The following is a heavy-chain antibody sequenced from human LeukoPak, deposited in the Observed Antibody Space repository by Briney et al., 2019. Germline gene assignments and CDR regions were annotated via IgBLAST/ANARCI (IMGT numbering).Heavy chain of an antibody. J-gene: IGHJ4*02. Sequence: ASVKVSCKASGGTFSSYAISWVRQAPGQGLEWMGGIIPIFGTANYAQKFQGRVTITADESTSKAHMELSSLRSEDTAVYYCASRGYSYGYSFDYWGQGTLVTVSS. CDR2: IIPIFGTA. CDR1: GGTFSSYA. CDR3: ASRGYSYGYSFDY. V-gene: IGHV1-69*13. D-gene: IGHD5-18*01.